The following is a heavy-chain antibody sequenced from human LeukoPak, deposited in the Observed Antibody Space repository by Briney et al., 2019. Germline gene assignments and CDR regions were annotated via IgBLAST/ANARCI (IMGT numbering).Heavy chain of an antibody. CDR1: GGSISSSGYY. CDR3: ARRAYYYGSGSLDY. V-gene: IGHV4-39*01. CDR2: IYYSGST. D-gene: IGHD3-10*01. J-gene: IGHJ4*02. Sequence: SETLSLTCTVSGGSISSSGYYWGWIRQPPGKGLEWIGSIYYSGSTYYNPSLKSRVTISVDTSKNQFSLKLSSVTAADTAVYYCARRAYYYGSGSLDYWGQGTLVTVSS.